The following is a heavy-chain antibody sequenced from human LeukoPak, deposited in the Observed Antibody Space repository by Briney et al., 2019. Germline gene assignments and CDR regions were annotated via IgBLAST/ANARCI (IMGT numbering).Heavy chain of an antibody. J-gene: IGHJ4*02. Sequence: SETLSLTCTVSGGSISSYYCSWIRQPPGKGLEWIGHIYYSGSTNYNPSLKSRATISVDTSKHQSSLKLSYVTAPDTAVYYCASRSSIWSGYQDTLYYFDSWGQGTLVTVSS. D-gene: IGHD3-3*01. CDR2: IYYSGST. CDR3: ASRSSIWSGYQDTLYYFDS. CDR1: GGSISSYY. V-gene: IGHV4-59*01.